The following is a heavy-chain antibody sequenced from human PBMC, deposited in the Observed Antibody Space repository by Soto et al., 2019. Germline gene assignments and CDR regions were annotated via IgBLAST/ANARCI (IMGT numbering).Heavy chain of an antibody. CDR3: ARGGTPRVGSGSYYKVPRGNYYYYGMDV. CDR1: GWSFSGYS. Sequence: SDTLSHTCAVYGWSFSGYSWSVIRQPPATGLEWIGEINHSGSTNYNPSLKSRVTISVDTSKNQFSLKLSSVTAADTAVYYCARGGTPRVGSGSYYKVPRGNYYYYGMDVWGQGTTVT. CDR2: INHSGST. V-gene: IGHV4-34*01. D-gene: IGHD3-10*01. J-gene: IGHJ6*02.